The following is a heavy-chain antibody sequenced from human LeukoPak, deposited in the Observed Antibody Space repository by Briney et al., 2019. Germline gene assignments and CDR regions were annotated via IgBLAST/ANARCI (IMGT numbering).Heavy chain of an antibody. D-gene: IGHD3-3*01. CDR1: GYTFTSYD. CDR2: MNPNSGNT. Sequence: ASVKVSCKASGYTFTSYDINWVRQATGQGLEWMGWMNPNSGNTGYAQKFQGRVTMTRNTSISTAYMELSSLRSEDTAVYYCARGVPEANRKYYDFWSRFYYYYYMDVWGKGTTVTVSS. CDR3: ARGVPEANRKYYDFWSRFYYYYYMDV. V-gene: IGHV1-8*01. J-gene: IGHJ6*03.